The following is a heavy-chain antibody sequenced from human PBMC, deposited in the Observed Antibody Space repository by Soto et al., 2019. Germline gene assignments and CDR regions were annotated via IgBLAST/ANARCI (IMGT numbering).Heavy chain of an antibody. CDR2: MKPNSGNT. D-gene: IGHD3-16*01. J-gene: IGHJ5*01. CDR1: GYTFTSYY. V-gene: IGHV1-8*01. CDR3: ARLKQDYAVA. Sequence: QVQLVQSGAEVKKPGASVKVSCKASGYTFTSYYLNWVRLATGQGLEWMGWMKPNSGNTAYAQKFQGRVTMNRNTSISTDYMELSNLRSEDTAVYYCARLKQDYAVAWGHGTLVTVSS.